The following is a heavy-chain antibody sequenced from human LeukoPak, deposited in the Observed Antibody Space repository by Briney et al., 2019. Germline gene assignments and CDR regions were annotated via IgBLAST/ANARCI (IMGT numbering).Heavy chain of an antibody. D-gene: IGHD3-22*01. CDR2: INAGNGNT. J-gene: IGHJ4*02. V-gene: IGHV1-3*03. CDR1: GYTSTSFA. Sequence: ASVKVSCKASGYTSTSFAMHWVRQAPGQRLEWMGWINAGNGNTKYSQEFQGRVTITADESTSTAYMELSSLRSEDTAVYYCARPYYYDSSGHWGQGTLVTVSS. CDR3: ARPYYYDSSGH.